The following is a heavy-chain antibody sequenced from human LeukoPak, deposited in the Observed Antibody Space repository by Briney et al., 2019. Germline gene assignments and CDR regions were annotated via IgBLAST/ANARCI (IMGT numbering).Heavy chain of an antibody. CDR2: IYTSGST. V-gene: IGHV4-61*02. J-gene: IGHJ4*02. CDR3: ARNDGGLVDY. Sequence: SQTLSLTCTVSGGSISSGSYYWSWIRQPAGKGLEWIGRIYTSGSTNYNPSLKSRVTTSVDTSKNQFSLKLSSVTAADTAVYYCARNDGGLVDYWGQGTLVTVSS. D-gene: IGHD4-23*01. CDR1: GGSISSGSYY.